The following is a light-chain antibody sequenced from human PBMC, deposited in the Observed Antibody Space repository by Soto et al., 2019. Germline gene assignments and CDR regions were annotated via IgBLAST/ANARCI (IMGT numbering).Light chain of an antibody. CDR1: SSDVGAYNY. J-gene: IGLJ2*01. CDR2: EVT. V-gene: IGLV2-14*01. CDR3: SSYTTSSSRR. Sequence: QSALTQPASVSGSPGQSITISCTGTSSDVGAYNYVSWYQQHPGKAPKLLIYEVTNRPFGVSNRFSGSKSGNTASLTIAGLQTEDEADYYCSSYTTSSSRRFGGGTKLTVL.